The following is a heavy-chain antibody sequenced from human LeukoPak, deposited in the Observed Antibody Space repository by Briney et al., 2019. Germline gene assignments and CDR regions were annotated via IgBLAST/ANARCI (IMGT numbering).Heavy chain of an antibody. CDR2: IIPIFGTA. Sequence: SVKASCKASGGTFSSYAISWVRQAPGQGLEWMGGIIPIFGTANYAQKFQGRVTITADESTSTAYMELSSLRSEDTAVYYCARDGVYYDSSGQYFDYWGQGTLVTVSS. V-gene: IGHV1-69*13. CDR1: GGTFSSYA. D-gene: IGHD3-22*01. J-gene: IGHJ4*02. CDR3: ARDGVYYDSSGQYFDY.